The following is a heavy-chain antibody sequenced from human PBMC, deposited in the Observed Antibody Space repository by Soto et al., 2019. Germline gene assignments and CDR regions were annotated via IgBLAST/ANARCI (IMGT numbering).Heavy chain of an antibody. CDR1: GYDFLYYT. CDR3: ARDYGGHSRGLEY. J-gene: IGHJ4*02. D-gene: IGHD2-21*02. V-gene: IGHV1-3*01. Sequence: QVQLVQSGAEVRKPGASVTISCRASGYDFLYYTMHWVRQAPGQGLEWMGWLNPGNGNTRSSQRLKGRVTITRDTSTKTAYMELSSLKSEDTAVYFCARDYGGHSRGLEYWCQGTLVTVS. CDR2: LNPGNGNT.